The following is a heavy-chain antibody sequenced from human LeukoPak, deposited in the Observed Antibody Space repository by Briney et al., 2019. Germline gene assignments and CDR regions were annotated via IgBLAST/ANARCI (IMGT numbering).Heavy chain of an antibody. CDR1: GFTSSSYW. D-gene: IGHD2-15*01. J-gene: IGHJ4*02. CDR2: INSVGSST. V-gene: IGHV3-74*01. CDR3: ARARYCSGGSCYPDY. Sequence: GGSLRLSCAASGFTSSSYWMHWVRPAPGKGLVWVSRINSVGSSTSYADSVKGRFTISRDNAKNTLYLQMNSLRAEDTAVYYCARARYCSGGSCYPDYWGQGTLVTVSS.